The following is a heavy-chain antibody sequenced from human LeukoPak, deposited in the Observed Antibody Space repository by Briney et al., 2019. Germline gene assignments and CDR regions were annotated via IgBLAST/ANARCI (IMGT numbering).Heavy chain of an antibody. J-gene: IGHJ6*03. CDR3: ARDVWGSYRYYYYYMDV. D-gene: IGHD3-16*02. CDR2: ISSSGSTI. V-gene: IGHV3-48*03. Sequence: GGSLRLSCAASGFTFSSYEMNWVRQAPGKGLEWVSYISSSGSTIYYADSVKGRFTISRDNAKNSLYLQMNSLRAEDTAVYYCARDVWGSYRYYYYYMDVWGKGTTVTISS. CDR1: GFTFSSYE.